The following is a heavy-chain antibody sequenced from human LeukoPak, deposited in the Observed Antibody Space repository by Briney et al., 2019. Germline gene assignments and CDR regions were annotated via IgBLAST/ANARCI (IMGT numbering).Heavy chain of an antibody. V-gene: IGHV1-2*02. CDR1: GYTFTGYY. CDR2: INPNSGGT. CDR3: ARYWVGLRGASYYFDY. Sequence: ASVKVSCKASGYTFTGYYMHWVRQAPGQGLEWMGWINPNSGGTNYAQKFQGRVTMTRDTSISTAYMELSRLRSDDTAVYYCARYWVGLRGASYYFDYWGQGTLVTVSS. J-gene: IGHJ4*02. D-gene: IGHD5-12*01.